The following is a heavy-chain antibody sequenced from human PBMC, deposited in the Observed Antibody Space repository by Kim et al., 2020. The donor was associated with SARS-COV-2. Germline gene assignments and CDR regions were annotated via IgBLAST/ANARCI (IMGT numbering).Heavy chain of an antibody. V-gene: IGHV3-74*01. CDR3: AKGGLPGALDY. CDR2: T. Sequence: TGSAASVKGRFTNSRDNAKNTLYLQMNRLSAEDTAMYYCAKGGLPGALDYWGQGTLVTVSS. D-gene: IGHD3-16*01. J-gene: IGHJ4*02.